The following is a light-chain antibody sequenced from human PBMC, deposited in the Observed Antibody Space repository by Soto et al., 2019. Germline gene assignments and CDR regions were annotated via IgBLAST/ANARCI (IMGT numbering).Light chain of an antibody. CDR1: SSNIGRNT. J-gene: IGLJ1*01. CDR2: SNN. Sequence: QSVLTQPPSASGTPGQRVTISCSGSSSNIGRNTVNWYQQLPGTAPKLLIYSNNQRPSGVPDRFSGSESGASASLAISGLQSEDEADYYCAAWDDSLNGHVFGTGTKLTVL. V-gene: IGLV1-44*01. CDR3: AAWDDSLNGHV.